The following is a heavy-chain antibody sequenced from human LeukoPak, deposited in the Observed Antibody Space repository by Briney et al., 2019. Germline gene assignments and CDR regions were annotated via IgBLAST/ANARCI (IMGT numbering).Heavy chain of an antibody. Sequence: NPSETLSLTCTVSGGSVSSGSYYWSWIRQPPGKGLEWIGYIYYSGNTNYNPSLKSRVTISVDTSKNQFSLKLSSVTAADTALYYCARGSRGYSYGWGQGTLVTVSS. J-gene: IGHJ4*02. V-gene: IGHV4-61*01. CDR3: ARGSRGYSYG. D-gene: IGHD5-18*01. CDR1: GGSVSSGSYY. CDR2: IYYSGNT.